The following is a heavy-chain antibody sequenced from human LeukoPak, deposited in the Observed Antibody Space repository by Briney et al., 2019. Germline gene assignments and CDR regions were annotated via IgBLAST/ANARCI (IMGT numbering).Heavy chain of an antibody. Sequence: SETLSLTCTVSGGSISSYYWSWIRQPPGKGLEWIGYIYYSGSTNYNPSLRSRVTISVDTSKNQFSLKLSSVTAADTAVYYCARTINYYYGMDVWGQGTTVTVSS. CDR3: ARTINYYYGMDV. V-gene: IGHV4-59*01. CDR2: IYYSGST. J-gene: IGHJ6*02. CDR1: GGSISSYY. D-gene: IGHD1-14*01.